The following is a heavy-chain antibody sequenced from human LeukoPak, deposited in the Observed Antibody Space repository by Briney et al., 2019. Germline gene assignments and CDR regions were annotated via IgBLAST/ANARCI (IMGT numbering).Heavy chain of an antibody. Sequence: SVKVSCKASGYTFTGYYMHWVRQAPGQGLEWMGRIIPILGIANYAQKFQGRVTITADKSTSTAYMELSSLRSEDTAVYYCARTSYDSSGYSSLYGMDVWGQGTTVTVSS. CDR2: IIPILGIA. J-gene: IGHJ6*02. CDR1: GYTFTGYY. CDR3: ARTSYDSSGYSSLYGMDV. V-gene: IGHV1-69*02. D-gene: IGHD3-22*01.